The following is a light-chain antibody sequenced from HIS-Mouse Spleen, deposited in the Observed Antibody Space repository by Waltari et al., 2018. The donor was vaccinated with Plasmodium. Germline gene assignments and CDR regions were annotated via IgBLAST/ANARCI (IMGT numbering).Light chain of an antibody. V-gene: IGKV3-15*01. J-gene: IGKJ5*01. CDR1: QRVSSN. CDR3: QQYNNWPT. Sequence: EIVMTQSPATLSVSPGERATLSCRASQRVSSNLAWYQQKPGQAPRLLIDGASTRATGIPARFSGSGSGTEFTLTISSMQSEDFAVYCCQQYNNWPTFGQGTRLEIK. CDR2: GAS.